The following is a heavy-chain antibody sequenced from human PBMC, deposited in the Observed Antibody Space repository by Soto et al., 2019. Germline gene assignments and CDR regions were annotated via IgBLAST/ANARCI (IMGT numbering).Heavy chain of an antibody. CDR1: GGTTRNYA. CDR3: TKQAPGSGCRSDN. Sequence: GGSPPLWAPSAGGTTRNYAMSWVRQAQGKGLEWVSTISGSGGGIYYADSVKGRFTISRDNSKNTLYLQMNSLRAEDTAVYYCTKQAPGSGCRSDNWGQRARVTVSS. V-gene: IGHV3-23*01. J-gene: IGHJ4*02. CDR2: ISGSGGGI. D-gene: IGHD5-12*01.